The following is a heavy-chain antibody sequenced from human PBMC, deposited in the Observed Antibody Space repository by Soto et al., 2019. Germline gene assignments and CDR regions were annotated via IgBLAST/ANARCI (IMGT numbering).Heavy chain of an antibody. CDR1: GGSFSGYY. Sequence: SETLSLTCTVYGGSFSGYYWSWIRQPPGKGLEWIGEINHSGSTNYNPSLKSRVTISVDTSKNQFSLKLSSVTAADTAVYYCARGDWFHPWGPGTLVTVSS. J-gene: IGHJ5*02. CDR3: ARGDWFHP. CDR2: INHSGST. V-gene: IGHV4-34*01.